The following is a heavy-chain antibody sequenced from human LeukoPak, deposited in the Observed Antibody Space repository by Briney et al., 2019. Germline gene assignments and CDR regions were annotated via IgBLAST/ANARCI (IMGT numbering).Heavy chain of an antibody. CDR2: VSAYNGKT. D-gene: IGHD1-26*01. J-gene: IGHJ4*02. V-gene: IGHV1-18*01. CDR3: ARGGTFYPSIDY. Sequence: ASVKVSCEASGYTFTSYDINWVRQATGQGLEWMGWVSAYNGKTSYAQRFQGRVTMTTDSSTSTAYMDLASLRSDDTAVYYCARGGTFYPSIDYWGQGTLVTVSS. CDR1: GYTFTSYD.